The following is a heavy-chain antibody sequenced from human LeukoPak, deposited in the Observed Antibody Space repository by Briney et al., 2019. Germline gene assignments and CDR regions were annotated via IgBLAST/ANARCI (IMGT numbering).Heavy chain of an antibody. J-gene: IGHJ3*02. D-gene: IGHD4-17*01. V-gene: IGHV3-30*04. CDR3: AREVTTVTVKRAFDI. CDR1: GFSFSSYA. Sequence: GRSLRLSCVASGFSFSSYAMHWVRQAPGKGLEWVAVVSHDGTYEYYADSVKGRLSVSRDISKNTLYLQMNSLRAEDTAVYYCAREVTTVTVKRAFDIWGQGTMVTVSS. CDR2: VSHDGTYE.